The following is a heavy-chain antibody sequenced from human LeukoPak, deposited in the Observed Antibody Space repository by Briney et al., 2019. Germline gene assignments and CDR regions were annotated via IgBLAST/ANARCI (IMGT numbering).Heavy chain of an antibody. CDR1: GFTFSSYE. D-gene: IGHD4-17*01. CDR2: ISSSGSTI. CDR3: ARDIGDYGNDAFDI. J-gene: IGHJ3*02. Sequence: PGGSLRLSCAASGFTFSSYEMNRVRQAPGKGLEWVSYISSSGSTIYYADSVKGRFTISRDNAENSLYLQMNSLRAEDTAVYYCARDIGDYGNDAFDIWGQGTMVTVSS. V-gene: IGHV3-48*03.